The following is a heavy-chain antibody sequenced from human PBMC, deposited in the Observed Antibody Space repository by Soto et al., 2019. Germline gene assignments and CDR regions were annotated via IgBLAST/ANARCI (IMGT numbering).Heavy chain of an antibody. CDR1: GASISSYY. Sequence: GPLSLACTVSGASISSYYWSWIRQPPGKGLEWIGYINYSGSTNYNPSLKSRVTISVDTSKNQFSLKLSSVTAADTAAYYCARGRTSFDCSSTSCYYDIDVWGKRTTVTVSS. D-gene: IGHD2-2*01. J-gene: IGHJ6*03. CDR3: ARGRTSFDCSSTSCYYDIDV. CDR2: INYSGST. V-gene: IGHV4-59*01.